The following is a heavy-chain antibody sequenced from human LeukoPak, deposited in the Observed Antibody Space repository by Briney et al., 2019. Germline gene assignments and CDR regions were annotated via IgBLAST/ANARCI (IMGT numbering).Heavy chain of an antibody. CDR2: ISGSGGST. V-gene: IGHV3-23*01. D-gene: IGHD3-9*01. J-gene: IGHJ4*02. CDR1: GFTFSSYA. CDR3: AKPHTYYDILTGPPMGYFDY. Sequence: PGGSLRLSCAASGFTFSSYAMSWVHQAPGKGLEWVSAISGSGGSTYYADSVKGRFTISRDNSKNTLYLQMNSLRAEDTAVYYCAKPHTYYDILTGPPMGYFDYWGQGTLVTVSS.